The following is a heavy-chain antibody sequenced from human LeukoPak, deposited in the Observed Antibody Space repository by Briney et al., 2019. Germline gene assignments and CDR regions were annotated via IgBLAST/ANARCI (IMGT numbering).Heavy chain of an antibody. J-gene: IGHJ3*02. CDR3: ARTPRYSGNYYNAFDI. V-gene: IGHV4-39*01. CDR1: GDSISSSSYY. CDR2: IYYSGST. D-gene: IGHD1-26*01. Sequence: SETLSLTCTVSGDSISSSSYYWGWIRQPPGKGLEWIGSIYYSGSTYYNPSLKSRVTISVDTSKNQFSLKLSSVTAADTAVYFCARTPRYSGNYYNAFDIWGQGTTVTVSS.